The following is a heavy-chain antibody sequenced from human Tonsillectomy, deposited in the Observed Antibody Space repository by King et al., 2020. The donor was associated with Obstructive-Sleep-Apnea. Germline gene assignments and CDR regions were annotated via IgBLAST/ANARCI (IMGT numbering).Heavy chain of an antibody. Sequence: VQLVESGGGLVQPGGSLRLSCAASGFTVSSKYMSWVRQAPGKGLQWVSVLYSATSTYYADSVKGRFTISRDNSKNALYLQMNSLRAEDTAVYYCVRGINAYISAPDFWGHGTLVTVSS. J-gene: IGHJ4*01. CDR1: GFTVSSKY. CDR3: VRGINAYISAPDF. CDR2: LYSATST. D-gene: IGHD6-19*01. V-gene: IGHV3-53*04.